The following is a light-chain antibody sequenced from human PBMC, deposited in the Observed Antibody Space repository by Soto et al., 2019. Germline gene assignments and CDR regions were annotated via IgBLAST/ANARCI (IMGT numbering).Light chain of an antibody. CDR3: TSYTTSSTLLV. V-gene: IGLV2-14*01. CDR1: SSDVGYDY. CDR2: EVT. J-gene: IGLJ2*01. Sequence: QSALTQPASVSGSPGQSITISCTGTSSDVGYDYVSWYQQHPGKAPKLMIYEVTNRPSGVSNRFSGSKSGNTASLTISGLQAEDEADYYCTSYTTSSTLLVFGGGTKVTVL.